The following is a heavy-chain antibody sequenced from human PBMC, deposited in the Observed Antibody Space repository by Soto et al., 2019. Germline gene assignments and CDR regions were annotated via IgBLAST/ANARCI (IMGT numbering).Heavy chain of an antibody. CDR1: GFSFSTTG. D-gene: IGHD6-19*01. CDR2: ISHDGGPV. Sequence: QVQLVESGGGVVQPGRSLRLSCAASGFSFSTTGMHRVRQAPGKGLEWVAMISHDGGPVHFADSVKGRFTISRDDSTNTLYLQMNSLRPEDTAVYYCAKDLYSSDWFNFFDSWGQGSLVTVSS. V-gene: IGHV3-30*18. CDR3: AKDLYSSDWFNFFDS. J-gene: IGHJ5*01.